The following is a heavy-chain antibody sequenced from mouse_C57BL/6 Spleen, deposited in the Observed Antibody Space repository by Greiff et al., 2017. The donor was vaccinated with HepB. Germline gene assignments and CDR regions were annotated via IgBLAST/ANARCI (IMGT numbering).Heavy chain of an antibody. CDR1: GFSFTSYG. Sequence: VKLVESGPGLVQPSQSLSITCTVSGFSFTSYGVHWVRQSPGKGLEWLGVIWRGGSTDYNAAFMSRLSITKDNSKSQVFFKMNSLQADDTAIYYCAKKGGLRQAMDYWGQGTSVTVSS. J-gene: IGHJ4*01. CDR3: AKKGGLRQAMDY. CDR2: IWRGGST. D-gene: IGHD2-4*01. V-gene: IGHV2-5*01.